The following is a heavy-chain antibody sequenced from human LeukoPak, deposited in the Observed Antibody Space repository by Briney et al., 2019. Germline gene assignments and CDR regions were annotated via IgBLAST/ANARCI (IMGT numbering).Heavy chain of an antibody. CDR3: ARGLGVRYYYGMDV. J-gene: IGHJ6*02. CDR1: GFTFSSYC. Sequence: GGSLRLSCAASGFTFSSYCMSWVRQAPGKGLEWVSSISSSSTYIYYADSVKGRFTISRDNAKNSLYLQMNSLSAEDTAVYYCARGLGVRYYYGMDVWGQGTTVTVSS. D-gene: IGHD3-16*01. CDR2: ISSSSTYI. V-gene: IGHV3-21*01.